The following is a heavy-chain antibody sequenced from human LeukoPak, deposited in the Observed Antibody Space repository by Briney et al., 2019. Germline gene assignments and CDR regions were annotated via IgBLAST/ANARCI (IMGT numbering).Heavy chain of an antibody. J-gene: IGHJ4*02. D-gene: IGHD6-19*01. CDR3: AKDWHSSGWRYFDY. CDR1: GFTFSSYA. Sequence: GGALRLSCAAPGFTFSSYAMSWVRPAPGEGLGWGSAISGSGGSTYYADSVKGRFTISRDNSKNTLYLQMNSLRAEDTAVYYCAKDWHSSGWRYFDYWGQGTLVTVSS. V-gene: IGHV3-23*01. CDR2: ISGSGGST.